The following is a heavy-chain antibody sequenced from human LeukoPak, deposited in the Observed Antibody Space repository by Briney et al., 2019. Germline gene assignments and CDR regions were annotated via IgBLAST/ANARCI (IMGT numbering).Heavy chain of an antibody. Sequence: PSETLSLTCVVSGYSISSGDYWGWIRHPPGNGLEWIGIIYHRGRTYYSPSLNSQLTISVDTSKNQFSLKLSSVTAADTAVYYCARAGAFFYYMDVWGKGTTVTVSS. J-gene: IGHJ6*04. CDR1: GYSISSGDY. D-gene: IGHD2/OR15-2a*01. CDR3: ARAGAFFYYMDV. CDR2: IYHRGRT. V-gene: IGHV4-38-2*01.